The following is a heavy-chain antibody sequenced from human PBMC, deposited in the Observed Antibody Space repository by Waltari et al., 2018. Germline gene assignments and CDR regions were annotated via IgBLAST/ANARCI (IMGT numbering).Heavy chain of an antibody. CDR1: GNSFTGHY. D-gene: IGHD6-19*01. J-gene: IGHJ4*02. CDR3: ARVWFHSGLDY. CDR2: TNPKSGGK. Sequence: QVQLVQSGAEVKKPGASVKVSCKASGNSFTGHYIHWVRQAPGQGLEWMGWTNPKSGGKMNGEKFQGRVTRTRDTSITTLYMELSSLRSDDTAVYYCARVWFHSGLDYWGQGTLVTVSS. V-gene: IGHV1-2*02.